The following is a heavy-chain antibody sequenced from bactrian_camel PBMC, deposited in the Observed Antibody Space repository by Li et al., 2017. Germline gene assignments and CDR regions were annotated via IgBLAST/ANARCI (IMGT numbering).Heavy chain of an antibody. Sequence: HVQLVESGGGSVQAGGSLRLSCAYPAYTYNRYCMSWVRQAPGRGLEWVAQIAYDGWVTRYHDSAKGRFTISRDNARNTLYLQMISLKPEDTAMYYCTKDRSYGTRNWAQSTRGQGTQVTVS. D-gene: IGHD3*01. J-gene: IGHJ4*01. CDR2: IAYDGWVT. V-gene: IGHV3S6*01. CDR3: TKDRSYGTRNWAQST. CDR1: AYTYNRYC.